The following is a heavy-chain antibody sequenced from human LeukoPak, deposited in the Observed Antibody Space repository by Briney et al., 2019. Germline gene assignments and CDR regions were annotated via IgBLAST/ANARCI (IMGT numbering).Heavy chain of an antibody. Sequence: PSETLSLTCTVSRGSISSYYWSWIRQPAGKGLEWIGRIYSSGSTNYNPSLKSRVTMSVGTSMNQFSLKLSSVTAADTAVYFCARDKEYCGGDCSYWYFDLWGRGTAVTVSS. V-gene: IGHV4-4*07. CDR3: ARDKEYCGGDCSYWYFDL. CDR1: RGSISSYY. J-gene: IGHJ2*01. D-gene: IGHD2-21*02. CDR2: IYSSGST.